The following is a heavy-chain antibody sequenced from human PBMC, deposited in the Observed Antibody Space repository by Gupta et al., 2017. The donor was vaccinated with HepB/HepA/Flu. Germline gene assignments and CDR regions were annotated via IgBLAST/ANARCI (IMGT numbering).Heavy chain of an antibody. CDR1: GFPFSSYS. V-gene: IGHV3-21*01. CDR2: ISSGSTYI. D-gene: IGHD3-22*01. CDR3: AXFLGSSGYYSDY. J-gene: IGHJ4*02. Sequence: EVQLVESGGGLVKPGGSLRLSCAASGFPFSSYSMNWVRQAPGKGLEWVSSISSGSTYIHYADSVKGRFTISRDNAKNSLYLQLNSLRAXDTXVYYCAXFLGSSGYYSDYWGQGTLVTVSS.